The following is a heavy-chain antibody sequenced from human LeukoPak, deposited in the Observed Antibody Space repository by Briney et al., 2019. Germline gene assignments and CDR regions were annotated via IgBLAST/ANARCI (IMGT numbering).Heavy chain of an antibody. CDR3: VSFYETY. J-gene: IGHJ4*02. D-gene: IGHD2/OR15-2a*01. Sequence: GGSLRLSCAASGFTVSSTHMVWVRQAPGKGLEWVSSFGTRSTSVYHAGSVKGRFAISKDNAKNTVYLQMDSLRAEDTAVYYCVSFYETYWGRGTLVTVSS. V-gene: IGHV3-21*01. CDR1: GFTVSSTH. CDR2: FGTRSTSV.